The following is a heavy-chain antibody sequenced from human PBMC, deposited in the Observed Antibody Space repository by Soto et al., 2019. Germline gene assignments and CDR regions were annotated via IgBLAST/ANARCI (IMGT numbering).Heavy chain of an antibody. J-gene: IGHJ4*02. CDR2: IFSNDEK. D-gene: IGHD1-26*01. CDR1: GFSLSNARMG. V-gene: IGHV2-26*01. CDR3: ARIASYRPWYFDY. Sequence: QVTLKESGPVLVQPTETLTLTCTVSGFSLSNARMGVSWIRQPPGKALEWLAHIFSNDEKSYSTSLKSRLTVSMDTSKSQVVLTMTNIDPVDTATYYCARIASYRPWYFDYWGQGTLVTVSA.